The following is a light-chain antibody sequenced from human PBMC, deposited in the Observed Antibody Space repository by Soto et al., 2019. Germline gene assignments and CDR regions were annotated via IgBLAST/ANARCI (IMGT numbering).Light chain of an antibody. J-gene: IGLJ1*01. CDR3: SSYTTTSTYV. CDR2: DVS. CDR1: SSDVGSYNR. Sequence: QSVLTQPPSVSGSPGQSVTISRTGTSSDVGSYNRVSWYQQPPGTAPKLMIYDVSNRPSGIPDRFSGSKSGNAASLTISGLQAEDEADYYCSSYTTTSTYVFGTGTNVTVL. V-gene: IGLV2-18*02.